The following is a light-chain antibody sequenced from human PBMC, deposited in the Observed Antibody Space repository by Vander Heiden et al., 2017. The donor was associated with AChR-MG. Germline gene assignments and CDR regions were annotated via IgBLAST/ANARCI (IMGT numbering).Light chain of an antibody. V-gene: IGKV1-5*03. CDR1: QSISNW. CDR2: KAS. CDR3: QQYKSYPYS. Sequence: DIQMTQSPSTLSASVGDRVPITCRASQSISNWLAWYQQKPGKAPKLLIYKASSLETGVPSRFSGSGSGTEFTLTTSSLQPDDSATYYCQQYKSYPYSFGQGTKLEIK. J-gene: IGKJ2*03.